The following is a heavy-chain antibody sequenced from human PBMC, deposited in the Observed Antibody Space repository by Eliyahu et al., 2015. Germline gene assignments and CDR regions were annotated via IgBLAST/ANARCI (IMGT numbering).Heavy chain of an antibody. J-gene: IGHJ4*02. CDR1: GXXXSGYX. V-gene: IGHV4-34*01. Sequence: QVQLQQWGAGLLKPSETLSLXCAVYGXXXSGYXXSWIRQPPGKGLEWIGEINHSGSTNYNPSLKSRVTISVDTSKNQFSLKLSSVTAADTAVYYCASRKKNVLRYFDWNFSFDYWGQGTLVTVSS. D-gene: IGHD3-9*01. CDR2: INHSGST. CDR3: ASRKKNVLRYFDWNFSFDY.